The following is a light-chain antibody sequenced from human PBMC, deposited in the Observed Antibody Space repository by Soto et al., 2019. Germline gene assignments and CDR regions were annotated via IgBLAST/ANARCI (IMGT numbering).Light chain of an antibody. V-gene: IGKV3-15*01. CDR2: GAS. J-gene: IGKJ3*01. CDR1: QSVSNH. CDR3: QQYNNWPPFT. Sequence: EIVMTQSPATLSVSPGEGATLSCRASQSVSNHLAWYQQKPGQAPRLLIYGASTRATGIPDRFSGSGSGTAFTLTISTLQSEDFAVYYCQQYNNWPPFTFGPGTKVDIK.